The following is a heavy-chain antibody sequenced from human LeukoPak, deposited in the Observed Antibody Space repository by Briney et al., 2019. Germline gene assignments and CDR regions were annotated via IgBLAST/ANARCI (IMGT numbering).Heavy chain of an antibody. D-gene: IGHD6-6*01. CDR3: ARIPRAYSSSSSDY. CDR1: GGSISSYY. Sequence: PSETLSLTCTVSGGSISSYYWSWIRQPPGKGLEWIGYIYYSGSTNYNPSLKSRVTISVDTSKNQFSLKLSSVTAADTAVYYCARIPRAYSSSSSDYWGQGTLVTVSS. V-gene: IGHV4-59*12. J-gene: IGHJ4*02. CDR2: IYYSGST.